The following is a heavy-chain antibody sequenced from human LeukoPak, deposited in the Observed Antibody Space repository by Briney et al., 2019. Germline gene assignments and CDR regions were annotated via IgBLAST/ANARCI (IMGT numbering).Heavy chain of an antibody. CDR3: ASSMTTVTTIVY. CDR2: IIPILGIA. D-gene: IGHD4-17*01. V-gene: IGHV1-69*04. J-gene: IGHJ4*02. Sequence: ASVKVSRKASGGTFSSYAISWVRQAPGQGLEWMGRIIPILGIANYAQKFQGRVTITAEKSTSTAYMELSSLRSEDTAVYYCASSMTTVTTIVYWGQGTLVTVSS. CDR1: GGTFSSYA.